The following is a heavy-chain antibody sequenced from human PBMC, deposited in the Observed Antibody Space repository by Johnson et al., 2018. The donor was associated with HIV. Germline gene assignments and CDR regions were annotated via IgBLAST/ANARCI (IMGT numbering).Heavy chain of an antibody. CDR3: ARAKVARGAEGWAFDI. CDR1: GFTFSSYA. CDR2: ISSDGSSK. D-gene: IGHD3-10*01. Sequence: QVQLVESGGGLVQPGRSLRLSCAASGFTFSSYAMHWVRQAPGKGLEWVAVISSDGSSKNYADSVQGRFTISRENAKNSLYLQMNSLRVGDTAVYYCARAKVARGAEGWAFDIWGQGTMVTVSS. V-gene: IGHV3-30*14. J-gene: IGHJ3*02.